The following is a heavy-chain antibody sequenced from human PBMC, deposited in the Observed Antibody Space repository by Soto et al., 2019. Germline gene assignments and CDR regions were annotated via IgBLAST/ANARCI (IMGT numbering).Heavy chain of an antibody. V-gene: IGHV3-53*01. CDR3: ARRTGHSPYFDY. D-gene: IGHD3-9*01. CDR1: GFTVSSNY. J-gene: IGHJ4*02. Sequence: QPGGSVRLSCAASGFTVSSNYMSWVRQAPGKGLEWVSVIYSGGSTYYADSVKGRFTISRDNSKNTLYLQMNSLRAEDTAVYYCARRTGHSPYFDYWGQGTLVTVSS. CDR2: IYSGGST.